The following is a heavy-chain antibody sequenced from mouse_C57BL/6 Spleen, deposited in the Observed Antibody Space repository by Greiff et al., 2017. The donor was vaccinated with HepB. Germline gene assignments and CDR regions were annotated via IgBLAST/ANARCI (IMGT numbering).Heavy chain of an antibody. CDR1: GYTFTDYN. Sequence: VQLQQSGPELVKPGASVKIPCKASGYTFTDYNMDWVKQSHGKSLEWIGDINPNNGGTIYNQKFKGKATLTVDKSSSTAYMELRSLTSEVTAVYYCAREGVYGSSRFYAMDYWGQGTSVTVSS. CDR2: INPNNGGT. V-gene: IGHV1-18*01. CDR3: AREGVYGSSRFYAMDY. J-gene: IGHJ4*01. D-gene: IGHD1-1*01.